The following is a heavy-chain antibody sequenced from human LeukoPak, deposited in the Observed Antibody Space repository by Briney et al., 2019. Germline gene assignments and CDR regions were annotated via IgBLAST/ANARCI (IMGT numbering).Heavy chain of an antibody. D-gene: IGHD7-27*01. CDR3: AKEFSATPRAAAQTGDAFDV. CDR2: IYSGGST. V-gene: IGHV3-66*01. CDR1: GFTVSSNY. J-gene: IGHJ3*01. Sequence: GSLRLSCAASGFTVSSNYMSWVRQAPGKGLEWVSVIYSGGSTYYADSVKGRFTISRDNSKNTLYLQMNSLRAEDTAVYYCAKEFSATPRAAAQTGDAFDVWGQGTMVTVSS.